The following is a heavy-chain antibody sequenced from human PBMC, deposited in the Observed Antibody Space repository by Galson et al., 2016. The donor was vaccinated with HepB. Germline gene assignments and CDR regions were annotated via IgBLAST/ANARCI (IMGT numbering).Heavy chain of an antibody. CDR3: AREPGIGSGMAGRLGY. CDR2: TYYRSKWYN. D-gene: IGHD1-26*01. V-gene: IGHV6-1*01. CDR1: GDSVSSYSAA. J-gene: IGHJ4*02. Sequence: CAISGDSVSSYSAAWNWIRQSPSRGLGWLGRTYYRSKWYNDYAVSVKSRITINADTSKNQFSLQLNSVTPEDTAVYYCAREPGIGSGMAGRLGYWGQGTLVTVSS.